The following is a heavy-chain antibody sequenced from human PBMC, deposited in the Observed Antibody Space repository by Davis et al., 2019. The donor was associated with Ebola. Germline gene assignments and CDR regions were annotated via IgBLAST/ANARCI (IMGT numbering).Heavy chain of an antibody. CDR2: INPSGGST. CDR3: AKNQGHPVYSYHMDV. D-gene: IGHD2/OR15-2a*01. Sequence: ASVKVSCKASGYTFTSYYMHWVRQAPGQGLEWMGIINPSGGSTSYAQKFQGRVTMTRDTSTSTVNMELNSLRAEDTAVYYCAKNQGHPVYSYHMDVWGTGTTVTVS. CDR1: GYTFTSYY. V-gene: IGHV1-46*01. J-gene: IGHJ6*03.